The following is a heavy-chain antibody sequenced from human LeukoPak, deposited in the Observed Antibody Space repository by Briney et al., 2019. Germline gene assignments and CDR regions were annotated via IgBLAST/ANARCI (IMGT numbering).Heavy chain of an antibody. CDR1: GYSFTNSW. D-gene: IGHD5-18*01. V-gene: IGHV5-51*01. CDR2: IWPGDSQT. J-gene: IGHJ4*02. CDR3: ARHLPYSSGGHYFAH. Sequence: GESLQISCQGSGYSFTNSWIGWVRQMPGKGLEWMGIIWPGDSQTTYSPSFQGQVTISVDRSISTAYLQWSSLKASDTAMYYCARHLPYSSGGHYFAHWGQGTLVTVSS.